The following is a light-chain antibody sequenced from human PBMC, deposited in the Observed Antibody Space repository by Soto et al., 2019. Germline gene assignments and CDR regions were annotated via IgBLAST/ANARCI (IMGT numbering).Light chain of an antibody. CDR2: GAS. Sequence: EFVLTQSPGTLSLSPGERATLSCRASQSVSSSFLAWYQQKPGQAPRILIYGASTRATGIPDRFSGSGSGTAFTLTISRLEPEDFAVYYCQKYGSSPPITFGGGTKVEIK. CDR1: QSVSSSF. J-gene: IGKJ4*01. CDR3: QKYGSSPPIT. V-gene: IGKV3-20*01.